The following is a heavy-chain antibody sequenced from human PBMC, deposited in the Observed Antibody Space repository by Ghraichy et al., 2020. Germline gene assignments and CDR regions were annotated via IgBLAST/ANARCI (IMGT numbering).Heavy chain of an antibody. CDR1: GGSISSYY. CDR2: IYYSGST. CDR3: ASTMITFGGVIGTFDY. J-gene: IGHJ4*02. V-gene: IGHV4-59*01. Sequence: ESLNISCTVSGGSISSYYWSWIRQPPGKGLEWIGYIYYSGSTNYNPSLKSRVTISVDTSKNQFSLKLSSVTAADTAVYYCASTMITFGGVIGTFDYWGQGTLVTVSS. D-gene: IGHD3-16*02.